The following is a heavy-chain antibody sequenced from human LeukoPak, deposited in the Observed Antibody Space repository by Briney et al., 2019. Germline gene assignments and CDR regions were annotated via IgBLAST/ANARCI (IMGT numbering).Heavy chain of an antibody. D-gene: IGHD4-11*01. CDR1: GFTFSSNS. Sequence: GGSLRLSCAASGFTFSSNSMNWVRQAPGKGLEWVSYISSSSSTIYYADSVKGRFTISRDNAKNSLYLQMNSLRAEDTAVYYCARGNSNYALWGQGTLVTVSS. CDR3: ARGNSNYAL. CDR2: ISSSSSTI. V-gene: IGHV3-48*01. J-gene: IGHJ4*02.